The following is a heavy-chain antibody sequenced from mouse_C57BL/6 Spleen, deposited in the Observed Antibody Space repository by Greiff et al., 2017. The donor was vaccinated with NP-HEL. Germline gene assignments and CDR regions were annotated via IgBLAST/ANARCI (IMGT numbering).Heavy chain of an antibody. Sequence: VQLQQSGAELVKPGASVKISCKASGYAFSSYWMNWVKQRPGKGLEWIGKIYPGDGDTNYNGKFKGKATLTADKSSSTAYMQLSSLTSEDSAVYFGARGDYYGSTPFAYWGQGTLVTVSA. CDR1: GYAFSSYW. CDR3: ARGDYYGSTPFAY. V-gene: IGHV1-80*01. CDR2: IYPGDGDT. J-gene: IGHJ3*01. D-gene: IGHD1-1*01.